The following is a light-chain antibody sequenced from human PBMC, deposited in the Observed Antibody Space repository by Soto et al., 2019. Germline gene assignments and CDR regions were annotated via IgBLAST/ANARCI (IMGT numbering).Light chain of an antibody. Sequence: EIVLTQSPGTLSLSPGERVTLSCRASQRVKSNYLAWYQQKPGQAPRLVIYGASSRATGIPDRFSGSGSGTDFTLTISRLEPEDFAVYYCQQYGNSPKTFGQGTRVEIK. CDR2: GAS. J-gene: IGKJ1*01. V-gene: IGKV3-20*01. CDR3: QQYGNSPKT. CDR1: QRVKSNY.